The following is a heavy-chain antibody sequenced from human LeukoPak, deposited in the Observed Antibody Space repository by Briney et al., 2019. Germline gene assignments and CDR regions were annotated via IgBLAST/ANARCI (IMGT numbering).Heavy chain of an antibody. CDR2: ISGSGGRT. Sequence: GGSLRLSCAASGFTFSSYAMSWVRQAPGKGLEWVSSISGSGGRTYYADSVKGRFTISRDNSKNTLYQQMNSLRAEDTAVYYCARDPNLELLGYYYYGMDVWGQGTTVTVSS. D-gene: IGHD1-7*01. J-gene: IGHJ6*02. CDR1: GFTFSSYA. CDR3: ARDPNLELLGYYYYGMDV. V-gene: IGHV3-23*01.